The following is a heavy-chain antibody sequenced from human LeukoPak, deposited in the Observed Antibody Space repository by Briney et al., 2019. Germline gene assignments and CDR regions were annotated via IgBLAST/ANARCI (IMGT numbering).Heavy chain of an antibody. J-gene: IGHJ3*01. CDR3: ARLSGGSSLRNDAFDV. V-gene: IGHV5-51*01. D-gene: IGHD1-26*01. Sequence: GESLKISCKGSGYTFANYWIGWVRQMPGKGLEWMGIIYPDDSNTRYSPSFQGQVTMSVDKSTSTVSLQWRSLKASDTAMYFCARLSGGSSLRNDAFDVWGQGTMVTVS. CDR1: GYTFANYW. CDR2: IYPDDSNT.